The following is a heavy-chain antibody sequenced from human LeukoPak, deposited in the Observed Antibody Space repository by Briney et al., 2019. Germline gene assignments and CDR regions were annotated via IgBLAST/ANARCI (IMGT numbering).Heavy chain of an antibody. CDR1: GFTFSSYA. D-gene: IGHD6-6*01. V-gene: IGHV3-23*01. J-gene: IGHJ4*02. Sequence: GGSLRPSCAASGFTFSSYAMSWVRQVPGKGLEWVSVISSSGDNTYYADSVKGRFTISRDNSKNMLYLQMNSLRAEDTAVYYCAKWKYSNSGIDDYWGQGTLVTVSS. CDR2: ISSSGDNT. CDR3: AKWKYSNSGIDDY.